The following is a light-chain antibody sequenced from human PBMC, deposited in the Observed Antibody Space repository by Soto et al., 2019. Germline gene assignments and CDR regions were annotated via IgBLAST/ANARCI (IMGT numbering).Light chain of an antibody. CDR1: SSDVGSYNL. Sequence: QSALTQPASVSGSPGQSITISCTGNSSDVGSYNLVSWYQQHPGKAPIFMIFEGTKRPSGVSNRFSGSKSGNTSSLTISGLQAEEEADYSCCSYADIYTHLVFGTGTKVTVL. CDR3: CSYADIYTHLV. V-gene: IGLV2-23*01. J-gene: IGLJ1*01. CDR2: EGT.